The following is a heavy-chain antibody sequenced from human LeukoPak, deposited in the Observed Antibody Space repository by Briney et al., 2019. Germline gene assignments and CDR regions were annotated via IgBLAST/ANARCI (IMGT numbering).Heavy chain of an antibody. Sequence: TGGSLRLSCAASGFTFSSYAMSWVRQAPGKGLEWVSGISGSGPYTFYTDSVKGRFTISRDSSKNTLYLQMNSLRAEDTALYYCAKHGYCSGISCFFDFWGRGTLVTVSS. D-gene: IGHD2-2*03. J-gene: IGHJ4*02. CDR1: GFTFSSYA. V-gene: IGHV3-23*01. CDR2: ISGSGPYT. CDR3: AKHGYCSGISCFFDF.